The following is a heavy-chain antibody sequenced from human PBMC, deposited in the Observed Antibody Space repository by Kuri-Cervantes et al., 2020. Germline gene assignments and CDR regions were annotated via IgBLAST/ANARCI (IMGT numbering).Heavy chain of an antibody. Sequence: GGSLRLSCAASGFTFSSYVMHWVRQAPGKGLEWVSYISSSGSTIYYADSVKGRFTISRDNAKNSLYLQMNSLRAEDTAVYYCARDRLRGTSCMGYWGQGTLVTVSS. V-gene: IGHV3-48*04. D-gene: IGHD2-2*01. J-gene: IGHJ4*02. CDR1: GFTFSSYV. CDR3: ARDRLRGTSCMGY. CDR2: ISSSGSTI.